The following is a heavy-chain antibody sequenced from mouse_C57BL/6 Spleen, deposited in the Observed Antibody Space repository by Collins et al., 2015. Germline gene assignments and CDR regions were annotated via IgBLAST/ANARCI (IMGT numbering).Heavy chain of an antibody. J-gene: IGHJ4*01. CDR3: AIYYDYDGYAMDY. Sequence: EVMLVESGGGLVKPGGSLKLSCAASGFTFSSYAMSWVRQTPEKGLEWVATISSGGSYTYYPDSVKGRFTISRDNAKNTLYLQMSSLRSEDTAMYYCAIYYDYDGYAMDYWGQGTSVTVSS. CDR2: ISSGGSYT. CDR1: GFTFSSYA. D-gene: IGHD2-4*01. V-gene: IGHV5-9-1*01.